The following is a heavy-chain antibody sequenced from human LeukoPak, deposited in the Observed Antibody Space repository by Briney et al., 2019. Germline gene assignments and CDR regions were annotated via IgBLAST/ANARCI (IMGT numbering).Heavy chain of an antibody. Sequence: VASVKVSCKASGYTITGYYMHLVRQATGQGLEWMGWINPNSGGTNYAQKFQGRVTMTRDTSISTAYMELSRLRSDDTAVYYCARVGGGITIFGVVKDYYGMDVWGQGTTVTVSS. J-gene: IGHJ6*02. CDR1: GYTITGYY. CDR3: ARVGGGITIFGVVKDYYGMDV. CDR2: INPNSGGT. V-gene: IGHV1-2*02. D-gene: IGHD3-3*01.